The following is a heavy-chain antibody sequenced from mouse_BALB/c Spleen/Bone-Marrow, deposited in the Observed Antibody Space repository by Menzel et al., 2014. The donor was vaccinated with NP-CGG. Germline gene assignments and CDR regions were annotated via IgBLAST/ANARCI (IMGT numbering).Heavy chain of an antibody. J-gene: IGHJ4*01. CDR2: ISTYSGNT. Sequence: QVQLKESGPELVRPGVSVKISCKGSGYTFTDYAIHWVKQSPAKSLEWIGVISTYSGNTKYNQKFKDKATMTVDKSSSTAYMELARLTSEDSAIDYCARRTTGYAMDYWGQGTSVTVSS. CDR3: ARRTTGYAMDY. V-gene: IGHV1-67*01. CDR1: GYTFTDYA.